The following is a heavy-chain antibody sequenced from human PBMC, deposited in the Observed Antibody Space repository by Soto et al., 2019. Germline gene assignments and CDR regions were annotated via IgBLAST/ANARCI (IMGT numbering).Heavy chain of an antibody. D-gene: IGHD6-13*01. CDR2: ISESGGST. V-gene: IGHV3-23*01. Sequence: PGGSLRLCCAASGFSFSYYAMSWVRQAPGKGLERVSVISESGGSTHYADSVRGRFTVSRDNSKNSLSLRMNSLRDEDTAVYFCAKRSPYSSGWYSPIFDYWGQGALVTVSS. CDR1: GFSFSYYA. J-gene: IGHJ4*02. CDR3: AKRSPYSSGWYSPIFDY.